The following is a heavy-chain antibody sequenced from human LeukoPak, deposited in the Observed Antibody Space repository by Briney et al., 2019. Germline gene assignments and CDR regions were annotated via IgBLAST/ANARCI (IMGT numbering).Heavy chain of an antibody. D-gene: IGHD4-17*01. CDR1: GYSISSGYY. Sequence: NPSETLSLTCTVSGYSISSGYYWGWIRQPPGKGLEWIGSIYHSGNTYYNPSLKSRVTISVDTSKNQFSLKLNSVTAADTAVYYCARAGYGDSDFDYWGQGTLVTVSS. J-gene: IGHJ4*02. CDR3: ARAGYGDSDFDY. V-gene: IGHV4-38-2*02. CDR2: IYHSGNT.